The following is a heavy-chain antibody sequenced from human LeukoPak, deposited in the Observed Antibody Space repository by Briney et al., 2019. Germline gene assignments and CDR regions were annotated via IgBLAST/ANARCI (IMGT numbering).Heavy chain of an antibody. J-gene: IGHJ6*02. Sequence: SETLSLTCAVYGGSFSGYYWSWIRQPPGKGLEWIGEINHSGSTNYNPSLKSRVTISVGTSKNQFSLKLSSVTAADTAVYYCAREPLFSPSYYGMDVWGQGTTVTVSS. D-gene: IGHD3-3*02. CDR2: INHSGST. CDR3: AREPLFSPSYYGMDV. V-gene: IGHV4-34*01. CDR1: GGSFSGYY.